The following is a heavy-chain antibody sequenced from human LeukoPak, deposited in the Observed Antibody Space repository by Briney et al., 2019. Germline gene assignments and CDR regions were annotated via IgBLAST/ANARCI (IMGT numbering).Heavy chain of an antibody. D-gene: IGHD4-17*01. CDR2: ISGSGGST. CDR1: GFTFSSYA. J-gene: IGHJ4*02. V-gene: IGHV3-23*01. CDR3: AKAPYYGDYSPFDY. Sequence: GGSLRLSCAASGFTFSSYAMSWVRQAPGKGLEWVSAISGSGGSTYYADSVKGRFTLSRDNSKNTLYLQMNSLRAEDTAVYYCAKAPYYGDYSPFDYWGQGTLVTVSS.